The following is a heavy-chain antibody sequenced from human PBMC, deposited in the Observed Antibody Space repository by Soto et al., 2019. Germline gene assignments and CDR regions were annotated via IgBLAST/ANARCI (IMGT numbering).Heavy chain of an antibody. CDR2: IWYDGSNK. CDR1: GFTFSSYG. Sequence: GSLRLSCAASGFTFSSYGMHWVRQAPGKGLEWVAVIWYDGSNKYYADSVKGRFTISRDNSKNTLYLQMNSLRAEDTAVYYCARDDPGIAAAGTALSGSFDYWGQGTLVTVSS. V-gene: IGHV3-33*01. CDR3: ARDDPGIAAAGTALSGSFDY. J-gene: IGHJ4*02. D-gene: IGHD6-13*01.